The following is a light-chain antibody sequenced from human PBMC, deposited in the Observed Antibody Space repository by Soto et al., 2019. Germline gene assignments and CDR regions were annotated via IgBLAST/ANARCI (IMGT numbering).Light chain of an antibody. J-gene: IGKJ3*01. CDR1: HDITSY. V-gene: IGKV1-33*01. CDR2: DAS. CDR3: QKCDYLPI. Sequence: DIQMTQSPSSLSASVGDRVTITCQASHDITSYLNWYQHKPGKAPKLLLYDASILEAGVPSRFSGSGSGTDFTFTISSLQPDDVATYYCQKCDYLPIFGPGTTVDFK.